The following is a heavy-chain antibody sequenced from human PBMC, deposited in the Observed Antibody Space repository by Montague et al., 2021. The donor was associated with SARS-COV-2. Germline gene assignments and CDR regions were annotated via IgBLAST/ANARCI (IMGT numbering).Heavy chain of an antibody. Sequence: SETLSLTRALYGGSFSGYYWCWIRQPRGTGLEWIWEINHSGSTNXNPSRKSRVTISVDTSKNQFSLKLSSVTAAATAVYYCARVFLRWLQFDPYFDYWGQGTLVTVSS. CDR2: INHSGST. D-gene: IGHD5-24*01. V-gene: IGHV4-34*01. CDR3: ARVFLRWLQFDPYFDY. J-gene: IGHJ4*02. CDR1: GGSFSGYY.